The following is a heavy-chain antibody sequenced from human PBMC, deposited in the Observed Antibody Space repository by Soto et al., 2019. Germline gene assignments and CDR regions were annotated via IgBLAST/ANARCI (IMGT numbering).Heavy chain of an antibody. J-gene: IGHJ6*03. CDR2: IIPILGIA. D-gene: IGHD2-15*01. Sequence: SVKVSCKASGGTFSSYTISGVRQAPGQGLEWMGRIIPILGIANYAQKFQGRVTITADKSTSTAYMELSSLRSEDMAVYYCARSLYCSGGSCYSSYHMDVWGKGTTVTVSS. CDR1: GGTFSSYT. CDR3: ARSLYCSGGSCYSSYHMDV. V-gene: IGHV1-69*02.